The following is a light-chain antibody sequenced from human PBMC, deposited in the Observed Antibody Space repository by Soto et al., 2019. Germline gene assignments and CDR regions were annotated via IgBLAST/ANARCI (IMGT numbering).Light chain of an antibody. V-gene: IGKV3D-7*01. CDR3: QQYNSYSKT. CDR2: GAS. J-gene: IGKJ1*01. Sequence: IVLTQSPGTLSLSPGPRATLSCRASESISRDYLAWYQQRLGQAPRLLIYGASTRATPIPARFSGSGSGTEFTLTISSLQPDDFATYYCQQYNSYSKTFGQGTKVDIK. CDR1: ESISRDY.